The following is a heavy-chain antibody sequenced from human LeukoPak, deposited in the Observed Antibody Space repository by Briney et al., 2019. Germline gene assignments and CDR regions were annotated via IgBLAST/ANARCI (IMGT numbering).Heavy chain of an antibody. CDR3: AGTMVRGVTFNWFDP. CDR2: ISGSGGST. CDR1: GFTFSSYA. D-gene: IGHD3-10*01. V-gene: IGHV3-23*01. Sequence: GGSLRLSRAASGFTFSSYAMSWVRQAPGKGLEWVSAISGSGGSTYYADSVKGRFTISRDNSKNTLYLQMNSLRAEDTAVYYCAGTMVRGVTFNWFDPWGQGTLVTVSS. J-gene: IGHJ5*02.